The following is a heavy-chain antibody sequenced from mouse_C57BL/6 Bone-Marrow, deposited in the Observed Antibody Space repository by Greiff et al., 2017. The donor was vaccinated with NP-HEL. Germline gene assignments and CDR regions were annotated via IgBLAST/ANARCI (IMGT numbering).Heavy chain of an antibody. V-gene: IGHV3-6*01. D-gene: IGHD1-1*01. CDR2: ISYDGSN. Sequence: EVKLQESGPGLVKPSQSLSLTCSVTGYSITSGYYWNWIRQFPGNKLEWMGYISYDGSNNYNPSLKNRISITRDTSKNQFFLKLNSVTTEDTATYYCARHYGSSSYAMDYWGQGTSVTVSS. CDR3: ARHYGSSSYAMDY. CDR1: GYSITSGYY. J-gene: IGHJ4*01.